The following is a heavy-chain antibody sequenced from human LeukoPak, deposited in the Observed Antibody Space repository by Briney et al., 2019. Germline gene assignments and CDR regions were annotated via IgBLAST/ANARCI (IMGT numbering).Heavy chain of an antibody. CDR2: IYYRGTT. V-gene: IGHV4-39*07. Sequence: HPSETLSLTCTVSGGSISSSSYYWGWVRQPPGRGLEWIGTIYYRGTTYYNPSLKSRLTISVDSSKNHFSLKLSSVTAADTAVYYCARDFSSSSSVYYYYYMDVWGKGTTVTVSS. J-gene: IGHJ6*03. CDR3: ARDFSSSSSVYYYYYMDV. D-gene: IGHD6-6*01. CDR1: GGSISSSSYY.